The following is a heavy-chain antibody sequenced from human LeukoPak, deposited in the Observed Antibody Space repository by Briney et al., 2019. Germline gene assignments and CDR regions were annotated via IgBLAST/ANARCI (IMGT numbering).Heavy chain of an antibody. D-gene: IGHD3-10*01. CDR3: ARDRVHWFDP. Sequence: ASVKVSCKASGYTFTGYYMHWVRQAPGQGLEWMGWISAYNGNTNYAQKLQGRVTMTADTSTSTAYMELRSLRSDDTAVYYCARDRVHWFDPWGQGTLVTVSS. CDR1: GYTFTGYY. J-gene: IGHJ5*02. CDR2: ISAYNGNT. V-gene: IGHV1-18*04.